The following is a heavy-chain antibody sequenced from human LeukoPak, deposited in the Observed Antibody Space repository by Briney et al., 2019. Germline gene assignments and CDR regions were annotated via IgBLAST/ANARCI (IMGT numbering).Heavy chain of an antibody. CDR3: AILTYYYDSSGYSVDY. CDR2: ISGSGGST. CDR1: GFTFSSYA. V-gene: IGHV3-23*01. Sequence: PGGSLRLSCAASGFTFSSYAMSWVRQAPGKGLEWVSAISGSGGSTYYADSVKGRFTISRDNSKNTLYLQMNSLRAEDTAVYYCAILTYYYDSSGYSVDYWGQGTLVTVSS. D-gene: IGHD3-22*01. J-gene: IGHJ4*02.